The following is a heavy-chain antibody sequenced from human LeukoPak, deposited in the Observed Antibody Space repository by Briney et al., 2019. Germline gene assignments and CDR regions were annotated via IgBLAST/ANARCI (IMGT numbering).Heavy chain of an antibody. D-gene: IGHD2-2*01. CDR1: GGSISSSNW. CDR3: ARGGSTSLYYYYGMDV. V-gene: IGHV4-4*02. J-gene: IGHJ6*04. Sequence: SGTLSLTCAVSGGSISSSNWWSWVRQPPGKGLEWIGEIYHSGSTNYNPSLKSRVTISVDKSKNQFSLKLSSVTAADTAVYYCARGGSTSLYYYYGMDVWDKGTTVTVSS. CDR2: IYHSGST.